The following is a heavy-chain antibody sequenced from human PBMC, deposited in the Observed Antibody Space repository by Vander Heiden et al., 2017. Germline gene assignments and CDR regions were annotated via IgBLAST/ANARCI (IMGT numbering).Heavy chain of an antibody. J-gene: IGHJ4*02. CDR1: GFPFSSYS. CDR3: ARTAVTRRSFENEY. D-gene: IGHD6-19*01. Sequence: EVQLVESGGGLVQPGGSLRLSCAASGFPFSSYSMNWVRQAPGKGLEWVSYISSSGSTRYYADSVKGRFTISRDNAKNSLYLQMSSLRDKDTAVYYCARTAVTRRSFENEYWGQGTLVTVSS. CDR2: ISSSGSTR. V-gene: IGHV3-48*02.